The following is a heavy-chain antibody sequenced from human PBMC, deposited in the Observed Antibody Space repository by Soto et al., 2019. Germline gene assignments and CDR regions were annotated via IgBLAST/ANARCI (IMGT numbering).Heavy chain of an antibody. CDR1: GFTFSSYA. V-gene: IGHV3-33*01. J-gene: IGHJ6*03. Sequence: ESVGGVVQPGRSLRLSCAASGFTFSSYAMYWVRQAPGKGLEWVAVIWYDGTNKYYADSVKGRFTISRDNSRNTVYLHMNSLRAEDTAVYYCARAPDGGNYYSYLDVWGKGTTVTVSS. CDR3: ARAPDGGNYYSYLDV. CDR2: IWYDGTNK. D-gene: IGHD2-15*01.